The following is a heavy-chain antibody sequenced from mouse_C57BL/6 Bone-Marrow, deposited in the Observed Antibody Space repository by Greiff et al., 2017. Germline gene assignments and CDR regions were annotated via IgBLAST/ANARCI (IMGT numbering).Heavy chain of an antibody. CDR3: ARSGYYGSSFFDY. J-gene: IGHJ2*01. CDR1: GYTFTSYW. Sequence: VQLQQPGAELVRPGTSVKLSCKASGYTFTSYWMHWVKQRPGQGLEWIGVIDPSDSYTNSNQKFKGKATLTVDTSSSTASMQLSSLTSEDSAVYYCARSGYYGSSFFDYWGQGTTLTVSS. CDR2: IDPSDSYT. D-gene: IGHD1-1*01. V-gene: IGHV1-59*01.